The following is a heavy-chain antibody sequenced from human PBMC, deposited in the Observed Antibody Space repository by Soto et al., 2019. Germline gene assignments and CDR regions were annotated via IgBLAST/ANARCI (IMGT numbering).Heavy chain of an antibody. CDR3: ERRTMGNYYYMDV. J-gene: IGHJ6*03. V-gene: IGHV3-11*01. CDR1: GFTLSDYY. D-gene: IGHD3-10*01. CDR2: ISSSGTID. Sequence: QVQLVESGGGLVKPGGSLRLSCVASGFTLSDYYMNWIRQAPGKGLEWVSYISSSGTIDNYADSVKGRFTISRDNAKNSLFLQMNGLKAEDTAVYYCERRTMGNYYYMDVWGKGTTVTVSS.